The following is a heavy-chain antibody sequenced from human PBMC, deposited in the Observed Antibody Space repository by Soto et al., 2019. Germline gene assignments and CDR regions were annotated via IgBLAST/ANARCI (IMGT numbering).Heavy chain of an antibody. V-gene: IGHV4-30-2*05. CDR2: ISYSGTT. D-gene: IGHD5-18*01. Sequence: SETLSLTCAVSGGSISSGGYSWSWIRQPPGEGLEWIGFISYSGTTSYSPSLKSRVAISLDTSKNQFSLSLSSVTAADTAVYYCARGRGYSYGLDPWGQGTLVTVSS. CDR3: ARGRGYSYGLDP. CDR1: GGSISSGGYS. J-gene: IGHJ5*02.